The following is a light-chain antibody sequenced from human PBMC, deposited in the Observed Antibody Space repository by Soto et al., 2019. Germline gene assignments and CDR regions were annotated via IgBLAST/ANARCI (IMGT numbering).Light chain of an antibody. V-gene: IGKV1-39*01. CDR2: SAS. Sequence: IQMTQSPSSLSASVGDSVTITCRASQSISNSLHRYQQKPGKAPALLIFSASSLQIGVPSRFSGSGSGTEFTLTINSLQPEDFATYYCQQSYSTLMYTFGQGTKLEIK. J-gene: IGKJ2*01. CDR1: QSISNS. CDR3: QQSYSTLMYT.